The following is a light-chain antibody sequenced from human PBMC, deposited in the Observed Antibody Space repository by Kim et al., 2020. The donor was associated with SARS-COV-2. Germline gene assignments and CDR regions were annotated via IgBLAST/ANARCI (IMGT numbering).Light chain of an antibody. CDR3: QSADSYGSWV. CDR1: ALPKQY. J-gene: IGLJ3*02. Sequence: VSPGKTDRMTSSGDALPKQYGYGYQQKQGQAPQLVIYKDTARPAGIPERFSGSRSGTTVTLTISEVQAEEEADYYCQSADSYGSWVVGGGTQLTVL. V-gene: IGLV3-25*01. CDR2: KDT.